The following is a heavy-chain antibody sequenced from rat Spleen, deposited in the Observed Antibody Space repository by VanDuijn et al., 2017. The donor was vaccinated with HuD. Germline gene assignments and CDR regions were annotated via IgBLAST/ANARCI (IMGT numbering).Heavy chain of an antibody. J-gene: IGHJ2*01. CDR1: GFSLTSNG. CDR2: IWGNGET. V-gene: IGHV2-13*01. CDR3: ARASFDS. Sequence: QVQLKESGPGLVQPSQTLSLTCTVSGFSLTSNGVSWVRQPPGKGLEWMGVIWGNGETNYTSALKSRLSISRDTSKSQVFLKMNSLQTEDTAMYFCARASFDSWGQGVMVTVSS.